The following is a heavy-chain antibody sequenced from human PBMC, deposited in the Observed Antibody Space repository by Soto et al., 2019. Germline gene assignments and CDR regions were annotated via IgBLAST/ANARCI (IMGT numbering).Heavy chain of an antibody. Sequence: QVQLQESGPGLVKPSGTLSLTCAVSGGSISSSNWWSWVRQPPGKGLEWIGGIYHSGSTNYNPPRQGRVTLSGDKAKHPFARRLSSVTAADTAVYYCARDAGYYYDCRTDAFDIWGQGTMVTVSS. CDR1: GGSISSSNW. CDR3: ARDAGYYYDCRTDAFDI. J-gene: IGHJ3*02. D-gene: IGHD3-22*01. CDR2: IYHSGST. V-gene: IGHV4-4*02.